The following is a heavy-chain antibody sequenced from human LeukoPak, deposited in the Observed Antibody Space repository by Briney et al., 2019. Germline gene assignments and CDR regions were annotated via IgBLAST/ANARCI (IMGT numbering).Heavy chain of an antibody. J-gene: IGHJ4*02. CDR3: ARTSGYSYGSWVY. V-gene: IGHV4-59*08. Sequence: PSETLSLTCTVSGGSISSYYWSWIRQPPGKGLEWIGYIYSSGSTNYNPSLKSRVTISVDTSKNQFSLKLSSVTAADTAVYYCARTSGYSYGSWVYWGQGTLVTVSS. CDR2: IYSSGST. CDR1: GGSISSYY. D-gene: IGHD5-18*01.